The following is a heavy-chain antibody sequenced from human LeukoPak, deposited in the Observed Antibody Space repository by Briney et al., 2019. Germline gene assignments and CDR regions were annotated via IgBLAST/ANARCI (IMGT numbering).Heavy chain of an antibody. CDR1: GYTFTNYY. J-gene: IGHJ4*02. CDR2: ISAYNGNT. V-gene: IGHV1-18*04. CDR3: ERDIVGATSQFDY. D-gene: IGHD1-26*01. Sequence: ASVKVSCKTSGYTFTNYYMHWVRQAPGQGLEWMGWISAYNGNTNYAQKLQGRVTMTTDTSTSTAYMELRSLRSDDTAVYYCERDIVGATSQFDYWGQGTLVTVSS.